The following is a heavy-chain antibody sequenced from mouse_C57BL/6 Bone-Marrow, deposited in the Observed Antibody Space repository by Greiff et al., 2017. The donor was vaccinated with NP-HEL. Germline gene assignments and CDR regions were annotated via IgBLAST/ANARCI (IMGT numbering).Heavy chain of an antibody. CDR3: ARPSNWAWFAY. Sequence: EVQLQESGGGLVQPGGSLKLSCAASGFTFSDYGMAWVRQAPRKGPEWVAFISNLAYSIYYADTVTGRFTIARENAKNTLYLEMSSLRSEDTAMYYCARPSNWAWFAYWGQGTLVTVSA. J-gene: IGHJ3*01. CDR1: GFTFSDYG. D-gene: IGHD4-1*02. V-gene: IGHV5-15*01. CDR2: ISNLAYSI.